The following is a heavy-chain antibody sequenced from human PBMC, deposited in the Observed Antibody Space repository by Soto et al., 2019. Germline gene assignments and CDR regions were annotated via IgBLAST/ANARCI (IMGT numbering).Heavy chain of an antibody. Sequence: PSETLSLTCAVHGGSFSCYYWSWIRQPPGKGLEWIGEINHSGSTNYNPSLKSRVTISVDTSKNQFSLKLSSVTAADTAVYYCARTRXLTTGTTSDYYYYGMDVWGQGTTVTVSS. CDR2: INHSGST. D-gene: IGHD1-1*01. V-gene: IGHV4-34*01. CDR3: ARTRXLTTGTTSDYYYYGMDV. J-gene: IGHJ6*02. CDR1: GGSFSCYY.